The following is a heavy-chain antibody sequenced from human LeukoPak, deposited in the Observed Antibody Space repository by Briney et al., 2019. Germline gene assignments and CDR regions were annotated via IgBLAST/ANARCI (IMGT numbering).Heavy chain of an antibody. CDR3: ARRVLRRQLVRNLSTFDY. Sequence: SGPTLVKPSETLSLTCTVSGGSISTYYWSWIRQPAGKGLEWIGLISTTGSPKYNPSLKSRVTMSVDTSKNQFSLKLSSVTAADTAVYYCARRVLRRQLVRNLSTFDYWGQGTLVTVSS. CDR2: ISTTGSP. D-gene: IGHD6-6*01. J-gene: IGHJ4*02. V-gene: IGHV4-4*07. CDR1: GGSISTYY.